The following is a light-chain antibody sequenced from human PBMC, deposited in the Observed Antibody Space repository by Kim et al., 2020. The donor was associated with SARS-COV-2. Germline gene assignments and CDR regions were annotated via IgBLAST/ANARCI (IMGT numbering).Light chain of an antibody. CDR1: QSISNY. CDR2: AAS. CDR3: QQSYSTPYT. V-gene: IGKV1-39*01. J-gene: IGKJ2*01. Sequence: DIQMTQSPSSLSASVGDRVTITCRASQSISNYLNWYQQKPGKAPKLLIYAASSLQSGVPSSFSSSGSGTDFTLTISSLQPEDFATYYCQQSYSTPYTFGQGTKLEI.